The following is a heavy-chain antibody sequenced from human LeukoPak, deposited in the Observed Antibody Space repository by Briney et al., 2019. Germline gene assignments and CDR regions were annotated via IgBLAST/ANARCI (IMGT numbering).Heavy chain of an antibody. D-gene: IGHD6-13*01. V-gene: IGHV3-21*01. CDR1: GFTFSSYT. CDR3: ARDRSSSWTNYYYYGMGV. J-gene: IGHJ6*02. CDR2: IRSSSSYI. Sequence: GGSLRLSCAASGFTFSSYTMNWVRQAPGKGLEWVSSIRSSSSYIYYADSVKGRFTISRDNAKNSLYLQMNSLRAEDTAVYYCARDRSSSWTNYYYYGMGVWGQGTTVTVSS.